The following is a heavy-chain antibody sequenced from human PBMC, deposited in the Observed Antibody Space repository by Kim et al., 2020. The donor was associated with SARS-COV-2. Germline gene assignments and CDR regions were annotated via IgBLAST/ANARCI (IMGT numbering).Heavy chain of an antibody. D-gene: IGHD5-18*01. Sequence: AKKFQGRVTITADESTSTAYMELSSLRSEDTAVYYCARDRGYSYGLPFDYWGQGTLVTVSS. J-gene: IGHJ4*02. V-gene: IGHV1-69*01. CDR3: ARDRGYSYGLPFDY.